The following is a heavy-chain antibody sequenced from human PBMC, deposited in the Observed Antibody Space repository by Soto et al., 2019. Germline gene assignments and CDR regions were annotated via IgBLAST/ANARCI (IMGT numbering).Heavy chain of an antibody. V-gene: IGHV4-30-2*01. CDR1: GGSISSGGYS. CDR2: IYHSGST. Sequence: SETLSLTCAVSGGSISSGGYSWSWIRQPPGKGLEWIGYIYHSGSTYYNPSLKSRVTISVDRSKNQFSLKLSSVTAADTAVYYCARGSTPWFDPWGQGTLVPSPQ. J-gene: IGHJ5*02. CDR3: ARGSTPWFDP.